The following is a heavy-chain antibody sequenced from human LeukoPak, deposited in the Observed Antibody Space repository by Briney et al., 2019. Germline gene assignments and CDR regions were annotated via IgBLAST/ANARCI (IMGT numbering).Heavy chain of an antibody. V-gene: IGHV3-48*01. CDR2: ISRSTTTI. Sequence: GGSLRLSCAASAFTFSNYHMNWVRQAPGKGLEWVSYISRSTTTIYYADSVRGRFSISRDNAQKSLYLQMNSLTAEDTAVYYCARDLVAVPASPNYFDYWGHGTLVTVSS. D-gene: IGHD5-12*01. CDR3: ARDLVAVPASPNYFDY. J-gene: IGHJ4*01. CDR1: AFTFSNYH.